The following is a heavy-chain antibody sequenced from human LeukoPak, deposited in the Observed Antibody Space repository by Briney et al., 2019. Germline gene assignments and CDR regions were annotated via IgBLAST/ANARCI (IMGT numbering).Heavy chain of an antibody. Sequence: ASVKVSCKASRGTFSSYAISWVRQAPGQGLEWMGWISAYNGNTNYVQKVQGRVIMTRDTSTSTAYMDVRSLRSDDTAVYYCARLVCSSSSCWDSAAFDIWGQGTMVTVSS. CDR3: ARLVCSSSSCWDSAAFDI. V-gene: IGHV1-18*01. J-gene: IGHJ3*02. CDR2: ISAYNGNT. CDR1: RGTFSSYA. D-gene: IGHD2-15*01.